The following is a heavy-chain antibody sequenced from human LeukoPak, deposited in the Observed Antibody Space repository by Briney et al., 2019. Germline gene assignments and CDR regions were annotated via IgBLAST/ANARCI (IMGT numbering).Heavy chain of an antibody. CDR3: ARDYYDFWSGYYNYFDY. V-gene: IGHV4-59*12. CDR2: IYYSGST. CDR1: GGSISSDY. Sequence: SETLSLTCTVSGGSISSDYWSWIRQPPGKGLEWIGYIYYSGSTYYNPSLKSRVTISVDTSKNQFSLKLSSVTAADTAVYYCARDYYDFWSGYYNYFDYWGQGTLVTVSS. D-gene: IGHD3-3*01. J-gene: IGHJ4*02.